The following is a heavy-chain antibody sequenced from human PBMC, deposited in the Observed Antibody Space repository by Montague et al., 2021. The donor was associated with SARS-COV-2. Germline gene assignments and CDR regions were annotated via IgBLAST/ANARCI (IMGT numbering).Heavy chain of an antibody. Sequence: SLRLSCAASGFSFSSYHMNWVRQAPGKGLEWVSSISPSGDYIYPADSLKGRFIISRDNAKNSLHLQMSSLRAEDTAIYYCARASWIVATVPDYWGQGTLVTVSS. CDR2: ISPSGDYI. J-gene: IGHJ4*02. CDR1: GFSFSSYH. V-gene: IGHV3-21*01. D-gene: IGHD5-12*01. CDR3: ARASWIVATVPDY.